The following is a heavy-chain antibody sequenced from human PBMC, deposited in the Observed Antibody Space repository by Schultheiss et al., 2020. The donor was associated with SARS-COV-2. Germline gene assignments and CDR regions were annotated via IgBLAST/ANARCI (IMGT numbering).Heavy chain of an antibody. CDR3: ARGAYYYYGMDV. Sequence: SQTLSLTCTVSGGSISSGGYYWSWIRQHPGKGLEWIGEINHSGSTNYNPSLKSRVTISVDRSKNQFSLKLSSVTAADTAVYYCARGAYYYYGMDVWGQGTTVTVSS. V-gene: IGHV4-30-2*01. J-gene: IGHJ6*02. CDR1: GGSISSGGYY. CDR2: INHSGST.